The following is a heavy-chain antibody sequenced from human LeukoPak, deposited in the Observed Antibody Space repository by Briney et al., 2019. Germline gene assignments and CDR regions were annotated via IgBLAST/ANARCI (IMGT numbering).Heavy chain of an antibody. Sequence: PGGSLILSCAASGFTFSSYDMSWVRQAPGKGLEWVSAISGNGHSTYYVDSVKGRFTISRDNSRNTLYLQMNSLRAEDTAVYYCALYCSGGSCYSMGGAFDIWGQGTMVTVSS. V-gene: IGHV3-23*01. CDR2: ISGNGHST. J-gene: IGHJ3*02. CDR1: GFTFSSYD. CDR3: ALYCSGGSCYSMGGAFDI. D-gene: IGHD2-15*01.